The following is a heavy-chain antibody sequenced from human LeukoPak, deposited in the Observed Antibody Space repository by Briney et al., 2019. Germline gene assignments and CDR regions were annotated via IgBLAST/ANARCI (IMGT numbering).Heavy chain of an antibody. CDR3: ARVYYDSSGYYFPYFDY. Sequence: PGGSLRLSCAASGFTFDDYGMSWVRQAPGKGLEWVSGINWNGGSTGYADSVKGRFTISRDNAKNSLYLQMNSLRAEDTALYYCARVYYDSSGYYFPYFDYWGRGTLVTVSS. CDR2: INWNGGST. CDR1: GFTFDDYG. D-gene: IGHD3-22*01. V-gene: IGHV3-20*04. J-gene: IGHJ4*02.